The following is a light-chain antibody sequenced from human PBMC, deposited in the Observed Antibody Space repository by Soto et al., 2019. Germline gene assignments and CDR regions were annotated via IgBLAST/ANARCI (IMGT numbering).Light chain of an antibody. V-gene: IGKV3-15*01. CDR3: QQYNNWPYT. J-gene: IGKJ2*01. CDR2: GAS. Sequence: EIVMTQSPGTLSVSPGERATLSCRASQSVSSNLAWYQQNPGQAPTLLIYGASTRATGIPSRFSGSGSGTEFTLTISSLQSEDFAAYSCQQYNNWPYTLGQGTKMEIK. CDR1: QSVSSN.